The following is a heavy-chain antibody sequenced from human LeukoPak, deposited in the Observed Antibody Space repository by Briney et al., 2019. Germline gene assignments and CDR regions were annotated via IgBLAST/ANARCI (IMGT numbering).Heavy chain of an antibody. Sequence: PGGSLRLSCAASGFTFSSYAMSWVRQAPGKGLEWVSAISGSGGSTHYADSVKGRFTISRDNSKNTLYLQMNSLRAEDTAVYYCAIVVGATDNYWGQGTLVTVSS. CDR2: ISGSGGST. V-gene: IGHV3-23*01. CDR1: GFTFSSYA. CDR3: AIVVGATDNY. J-gene: IGHJ4*02. D-gene: IGHD1-26*01.